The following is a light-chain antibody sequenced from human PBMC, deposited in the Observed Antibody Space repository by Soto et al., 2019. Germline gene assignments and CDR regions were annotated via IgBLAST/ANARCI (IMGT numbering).Light chain of an antibody. CDR1: NSNIGKNY. V-gene: IGLV1-51*01. J-gene: IGLJ2*01. CDR3: GTWDTSLSTLL. CDR2: DNT. Sequence: QSVLTQSPSMSAAPGQKVTISCSGSNSNIGKNYVSWYQQLPGAAPKLLIYDNTERPSGIPVRFSGSKSGTSATLAITGLQTGDEADYYCGTWDTSLSTLLFGGGTKVTVL.